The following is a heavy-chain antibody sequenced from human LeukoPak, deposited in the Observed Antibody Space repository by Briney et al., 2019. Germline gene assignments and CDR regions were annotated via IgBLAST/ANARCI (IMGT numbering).Heavy chain of an antibody. J-gene: IGHJ3*02. Sequence: PGRSLRLSCAASGFTFSSYAMHWVRQAPGKGLEWVSAISGSGGSTYYAGSVKGRFTISRDNSKNTLYLQMNSLRAEDTAVYYCAKDQDIVVVPAAMGGGGNAFDIWGQGTMVTVSS. V-gene: IGHV3-23*01. CDR3: AKDQDIVVVPAAMGGGGNAFDI. D-gene: IGHD2-2*01. CDR2: ISGSGGST. CDR1: GFTFSSYA.